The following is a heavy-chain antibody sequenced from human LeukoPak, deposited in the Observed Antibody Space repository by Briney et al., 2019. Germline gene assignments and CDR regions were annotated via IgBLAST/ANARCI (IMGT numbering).Heavy chain of an antibody. CDR3: AKGLYSSGWYYFDY. J-gene: IGHJ4*02. CDR1: GFTFSNYW. Sequence: GGSLRLSCAASGFTFSNYWMSWVRQAPGKGLEWVANIKQDGSEKYYVDSVKGRFTISRDNAKNSLYLQMNSLRAEDAAVYYCAKGLYSSGWYYFDYWGQGTLVTVSS. D-gene: IGHD6-19*01. CDR2: IKQDGSEK. V-gene: IGHV3-7*03.